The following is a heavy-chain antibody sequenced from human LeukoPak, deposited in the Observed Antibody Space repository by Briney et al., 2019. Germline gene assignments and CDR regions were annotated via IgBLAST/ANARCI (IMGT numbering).Heavy chain of an antibody. V-gene: IGHV4-4*07. D-gene: IGHD3-10*01. CDR3: ARDMVRGVKAYLSWFDP. J-gene: IGHJ5*02. CDR2: LYFSGST. Sequence: SETLSLTCTVSGGSISSYYWSWIRQPAGKGLEWIGRLYFSGSTNYNPSLKTRVTMSVDTSTNQFSLKLSSVTAADTAVYYCARDMVRGVKAYLSWFDPWGQGTLVTVSP. CDR1: GGSISSYY.